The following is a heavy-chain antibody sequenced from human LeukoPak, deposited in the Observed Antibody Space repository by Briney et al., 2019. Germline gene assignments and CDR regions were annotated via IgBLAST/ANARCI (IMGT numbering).Heavy chain of an antibody. CDR2: ISYDGSNK. V-gene: IGHV3-30*04. CDR1: GFTFSSYA. D-gene: IGHD4-11*01. Sequence: GRSLRLSCVASGFTFSSYAMHWVRQAPGKGLEWVAVISYDGSNKYYADSVKGRFTISRDNSKNTLYLQMNSLRAEDTAVYYCARGLDDYSNYVMGYWGQGTLVTVSS. J-gene: IGHJ4*02. CDR3: ARGLDDYSNYVMGY.